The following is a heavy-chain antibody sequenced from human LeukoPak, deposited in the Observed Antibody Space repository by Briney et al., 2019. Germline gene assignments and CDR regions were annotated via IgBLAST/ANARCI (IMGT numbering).Heavy chain of an antibody. V-gene: IGHV4-39*01. CDR1: GGSISSSSYY. CDR2: IYYSGST. CDR3: ARLISGVVVPDAGITIFGVVIIPDAFDI. D-gene: IGHD3-3*01. Sequence: PSETLSLTCTVSGGSISSSSYYWGWIRQPPGKGLEWIGSIYYSGSTYYNPSLKSRVTISVDTSKNQFSLKLSSVTAADTAVYYCARLISGVVVPDAGITIFGVVIIPDAFDIWGQGTMVTVSS. J-gene: IGHJ3*02.